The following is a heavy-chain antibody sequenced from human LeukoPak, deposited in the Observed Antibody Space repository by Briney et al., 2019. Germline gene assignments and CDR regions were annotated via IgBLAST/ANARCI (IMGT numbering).Heavy chain of an antibody. J-gene: IGHJ1*01. Sequence: SETLSLTCSVSNASTRSYYWSWIRQSPGKGLEWIGYIFYSGGTLYNPSLKSRVSMSIDTSQNQVSLRLTSVTAADTAIYYCATCEVAAWGCLENWGQGTLVTVSP. CDR3: ATCEVAAWGCLEN. CDR1: NASTRSYY. V-gene: IGHV4-59*01. CDR2: IFYSGGT. D-gene: IGHD1-26*01.